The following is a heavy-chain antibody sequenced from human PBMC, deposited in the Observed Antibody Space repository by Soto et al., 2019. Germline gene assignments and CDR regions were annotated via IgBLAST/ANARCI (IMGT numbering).Heavy chain of an antibody. Sequence: SQTLSLTCAISGDSVSSNSAAWNLIRQSPSRGLEWLGRTYYRSKWYNDYAVSVRSRITINPDTSKNQFSLQLNSVAPEDTAVYYCTRDSSGWANYFDYWGQGTLVTVSS. V-gene: IGHV6-1*01. J-gene: IGHJ4*02. CDR2: TYYRSKWYN. CDR3: TRDSSGWANYFDY. D-gene: IGHD6-19*01. CDR1: GDSVSSNSAA.